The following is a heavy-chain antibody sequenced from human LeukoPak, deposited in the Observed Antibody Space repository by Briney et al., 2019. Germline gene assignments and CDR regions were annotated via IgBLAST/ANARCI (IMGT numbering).Heavy chain of an antibody. CDR2: IYPGDSDT. CDR1: GYRFTSFW. J-gene: IGHJ4*02. D-gene: IGHD3-9*01. V-gene: IGHV5-51*01. Sequence: GESLKISCKTSGYRFTSFWIGWVRQLPGKGLEWMGIIYPGDSDTRYSPSFQGQVTISADKSISTAYLQLGRLKASDSGIYYCARQDFDILTGYYTYWGQGTLVTVSS. CDR3: ARQDFDILTGYYTY.